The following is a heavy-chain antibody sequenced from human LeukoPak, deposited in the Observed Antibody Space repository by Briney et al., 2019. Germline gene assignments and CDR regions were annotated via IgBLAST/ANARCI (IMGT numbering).Heavy chain of an antibody. D-gene: IGHD5-18*01. CDR1: GDSVSSNSAA. CDR2: TYYRSKWYN. J-gene: IGHJ4*02. Sequence: SRTLSLTCAISGDSVSSNSAAWNWIRQSPSRGLEWLGRTYYRSKWYNDYAVSVKSRITINPDTSKNQFSLQLNSVTPEDTAVHYCARGGDTAMVRTNYYFDYWGQGTLVTVSS. CDR3: ARGGDTAMVRTNYYFDY. V-gene: IGHV6-1*01.